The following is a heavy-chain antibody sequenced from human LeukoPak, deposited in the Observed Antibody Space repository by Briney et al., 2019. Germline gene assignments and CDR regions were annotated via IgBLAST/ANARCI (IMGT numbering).Heavy chain of an antibody. CDR1: GFTFSSYA. V-gene: IGHV3-64D*06. CDR2: ISSNGGST. J-gene: IGHJ5*02. Sequence: GGSQRLSCSASGFTFSSYAMHWVRQAPGKGLEYVSAISSNGGSTYYADSVKGRFTISRDNSKNTLYLQMSSLRAEDTAVNYCVKGIAVAPGGWFDPWGQGTLVTVSS. D-gene: IGHD6-19*01. CDR3: VKGIAVAPGGWFDP.